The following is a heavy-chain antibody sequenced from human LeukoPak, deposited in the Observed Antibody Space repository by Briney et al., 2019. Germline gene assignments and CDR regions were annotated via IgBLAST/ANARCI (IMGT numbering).Heavy chain of an antibody. V-gene: IGHV3-30*14. CDR2: ISYDGSNR. CDR1: GFTFSSYA. J-gene: IGHJ4*02. Sequence: GGSLRLSCAASGFTFSSYAMHWVRQAPGKGLEWVAAISYDGSNRYNADSLKGRFTISRDNSNNMLYLQMNSLTPEDTAVYYCARWTYKSAWGVVERVDYWGQGTLVTVSS. D-gene: IGHD3-3*01. CDR3: ARWTYKSAWGVVERVDY.